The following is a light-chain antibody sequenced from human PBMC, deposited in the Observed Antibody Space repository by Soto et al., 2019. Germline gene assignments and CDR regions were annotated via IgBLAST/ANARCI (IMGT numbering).Light chain of an antibody. CDR2: WAS. CDR1: QSVLHSSNNKNY. Sequence: DIVMTQSPDSLAVSLGERASINCKSSQSVLHSSNNKNYLAWYQQKPGQPPKLLIYWASTRESGVPDRFSGSGSGTDFTLTISSLQAEDVAFYFCQQYYGTLWTFGQGTKVEIK. V-gene: IGKV4-1*01. CDR3: QQYYGTLWT. J-gene: IGKJ1*01.